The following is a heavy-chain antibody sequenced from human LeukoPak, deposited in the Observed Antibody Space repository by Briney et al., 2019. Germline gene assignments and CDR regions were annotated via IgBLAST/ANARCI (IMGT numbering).Heavy chain of an antibody. J-gene: IGHJ4*02. Sequence: SETLSLTCTVSGGSISSYYWSWIRQPPGKGLEWIGYIYYSGSTNYNPSLKSRVTISVDTSKNQFSLKLSSVTAADTAVYYCASNYCSSTSCYLVPGYWGQGTLVTVSS. CDR3: ASNYCSSTSCYLVPGY. CDR1: GGSISSYY. D-gene: IGHD2-2*01. CDR2: IYYSGST. V-gene: IGHV4-59*12.